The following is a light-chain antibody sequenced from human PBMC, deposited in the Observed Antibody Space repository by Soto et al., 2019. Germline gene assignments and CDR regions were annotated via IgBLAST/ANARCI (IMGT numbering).Light chain of an antibody. V-gene: IGKV1-5*03. Sequence: DIQMTQSPSTLSASVGDRVTITCRASQSISSWLAWYQQKPGKAPKLLIYKASILQSGVPSRFSGSGSGTEFTLTISSLQPDDFATYYCQQYNSYLITFGQGTRLEIK. CDR2: KAS. CDR1: QSISSW. CDR3: QQYNSYLIT. J-gene: IGKJ5*01.